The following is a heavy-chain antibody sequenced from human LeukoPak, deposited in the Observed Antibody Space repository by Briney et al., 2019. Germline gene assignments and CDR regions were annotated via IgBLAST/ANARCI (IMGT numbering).Heavy chain of an antibody. D-gene: IGHD3-10*01. CDR3: ARDRVPLDAFDI. V-gene: IGHV1-69*05. CDR1: GGTFSSYA. CDR2: IIPIFGTA. Sequence: SVKVSFKASGGTFSSYAISWVRQAPGQGLEWMGGIIPIFGTANYAQKFQGRVTITTDESTSTAYMELSSLRSEDTAVYYCARDRVPLDAFDIWGQGTMVTVSS. J-gene: IGHJ3*02.